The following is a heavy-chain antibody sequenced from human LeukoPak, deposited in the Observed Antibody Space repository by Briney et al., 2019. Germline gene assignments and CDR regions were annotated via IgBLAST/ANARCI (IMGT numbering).Heavy chain of an antibody. Sequence: SETLSLTCAVYGGSFSGYYWSWIRQPPGKGLEWIGEINHSGSTNYNPSLKSRVTISVDTSKNQFSLKLSSVTAADTAVYYCARATTNLGYCSGGSCYFDYWGQGTLVTVSS. CDR2: INHSGST. J-gene: IGHJ4*02. CDR1: GGSFSGYY. CDR3: ARATTNLGYCSGGSCYFDY. V-gene: IGHV4-34*01. D-gene: IGHD2-15*01.